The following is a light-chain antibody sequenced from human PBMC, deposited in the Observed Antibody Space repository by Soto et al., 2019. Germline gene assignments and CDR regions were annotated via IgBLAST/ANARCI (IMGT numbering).Light chain of an antibody. J-gene: IGKJ5*01. CDR2: GAS. CDR1: QSVSSSY. Sequence: EIVLTQSPGTLSLSPGERATHSCRASQSVSSSYLAWYQQKPGQAPRLLIYGASSRATGIPDRFSGSGSGTDFTLTISRLEPEDFAVYYCQQRKNWPITFGQGTRLEIK. CDR3: QQRKNWPIT. V-gene: IGKV3D-20*02.